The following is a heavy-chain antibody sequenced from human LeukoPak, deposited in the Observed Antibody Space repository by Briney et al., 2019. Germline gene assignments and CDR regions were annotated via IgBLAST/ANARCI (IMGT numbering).Heavy chain of an antibody. CDR1: GGSISSSSYY. CDR3: ARHRGDNSRWYFDY. Sequence: SETLSLTCTVSGGSISSSSYYWGWIRQPPGKGLEWIGSIYYSGSTYYNPSLKSRVTISVDTSKNQFSLKLSSVTAADTAVYYCARHRGDNSRWYFDYWGQGTLVTVSS. V-gene: IGHV4-39*01. D-gene: IGHD4-23*01. CDR2: IYYSGST. J-gene: IGHJ4*02.